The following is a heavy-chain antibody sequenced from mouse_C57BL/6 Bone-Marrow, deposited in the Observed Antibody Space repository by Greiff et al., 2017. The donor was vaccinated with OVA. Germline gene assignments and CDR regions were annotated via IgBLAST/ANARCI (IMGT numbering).Heavy chain of an antibody. V-gene: IGHV5-17*01. CDR1: GFTFSDYG. CDR2: ISSGSSTI. Sequence: EVMLVESGGGLVKPGGSLKLSCAASGFTFSDYGMHWVRQAPEKGLEWVAYISSGSSTIYYADTVKGRFTISRDNAKNTLFLQMTSLRSEDTAMYYCFYDYDWYFDVWGTGTTVTVSS. CDR3: FYDYDWYFDV. D-gene: IGHD2-4*01. J-gene: IGHJ1*03.